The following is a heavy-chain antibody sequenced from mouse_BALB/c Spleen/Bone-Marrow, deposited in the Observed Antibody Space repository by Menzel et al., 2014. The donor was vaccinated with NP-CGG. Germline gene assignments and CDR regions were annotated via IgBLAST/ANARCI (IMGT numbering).Heavy chain of an antibody. J-gene: IGHJ4*01. D-gene: IGHD2-1*01. CDR1: GYSITSGYY. CDR2: ISYDGSN. V-gene: IGHV3-6*02. Sequence: EVQLVESGPGLVKPSQSLSLTCSVTGYSITSGYYWNWLRQFPGNKLEWMGYISYDGSNNYNPSLKNRISITRDTSKNQFFLKLNSVTTEDTATYYCARRGGNPSYAMDYWGQGTSVTVSS. CDR3: ARRGGNPSYAMDY.